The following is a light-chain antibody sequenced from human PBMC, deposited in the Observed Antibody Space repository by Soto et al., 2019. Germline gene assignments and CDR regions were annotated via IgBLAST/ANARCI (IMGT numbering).Light chain of an antibody. CDR1: QNILSN. J-gene: IGKJ5*01. CDR3: QQYNNWPIT. CDR2: GAS. V-gene: IGKV3-15*01. Sequence: EIVMTQSPATLSVSPCERATLSCRASQNILSNLAWYQQKPGQAPRLLIYGASTRATGIPARFSGSGSGTEFTLTISSLQSEDFEIYYCQQYNNWPITFGQGTRLEIK.